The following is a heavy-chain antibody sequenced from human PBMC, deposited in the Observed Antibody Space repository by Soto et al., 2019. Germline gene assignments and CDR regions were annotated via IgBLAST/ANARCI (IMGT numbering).Heavy chain of an antibody. CDR3: AGDSSGYYWFDP. J-gene: IGHJ5*02. CDR2: IYYSGTT. CDR1: GGSISSHY. V-gene: IGHV4-59*11. D-gene: IGHD3-22*01. Sequence: SETLSLTCTVSGGSISSHYWSWIRQPPGKGLEWIGYIYYSGTTNYNPSLKGRVTMSLDTSKNQISLKLSSVTAADTAVYYCAGDSSGYYWFDPWGQGTLVTV.